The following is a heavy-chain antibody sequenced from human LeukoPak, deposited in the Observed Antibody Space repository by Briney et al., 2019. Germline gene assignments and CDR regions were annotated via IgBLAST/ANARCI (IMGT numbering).Heavy chain of an antibody. CDR3: AKKWGVGTTTLDYFDY. CDR2: ISGSGGST. CDR1: GFTFSNYA. Sequence: GGSLRLSCAASGFTFSNYAMSWVRQAPGKGLEWASGISGSGGSTYCADSVKGRFTISRDNSKNTLYLQMNSLTDEDTAVYYCAKKWGVGTTTLDYFDYWGQGTLVTVSS. V-gene: IGHV3-23*01. D-gene: IGHD1-26*01. J-gene: IGHJ4*02.